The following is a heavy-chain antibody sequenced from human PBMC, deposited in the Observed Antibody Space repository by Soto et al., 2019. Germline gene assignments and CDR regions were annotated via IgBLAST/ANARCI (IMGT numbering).Heavy chain of an antibody. CDR3: ARGECGGGSCGFDY. D-gene: IGHD2-15*01. V-gene: IGHV4-59*01. Sequence: SETLSLTCTVSGGSISSYYWSWIRQPPGKGLEWIGYIYYSGSTNYNPSLKSRVTISVDTSKNQFSLKLSSVTAADTAVYFCARGECGGGSCGFDYWGQGTLVTVSS. CDR2: IYYSGST. CDR1: GGSISSYY. J-gene: IGHJ4*02.